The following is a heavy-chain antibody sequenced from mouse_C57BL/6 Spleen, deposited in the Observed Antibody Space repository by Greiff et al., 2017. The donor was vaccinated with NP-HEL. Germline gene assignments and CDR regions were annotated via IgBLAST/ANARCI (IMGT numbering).Heavy chain of an antibody. D-gene: IGHD2-3*01. V-gene: IGHV1-54*01. CDR2: INPGSGGT. CDR3: ARGGYYPHWYFDV. J-gene: IGHJ1*03. Sequence: VQLQQSGAELVRPGTSVKVSCKASGYAFTNYLIEWVKQRPGQGLEWIGVINPGSGGTNYNEKFKGKATLTADKSSSTAYMQLSSLTSEDSAVYFCARGGYYPHWYFDVWGTGTTVTVSS. CDR1: GYAFTNYL.